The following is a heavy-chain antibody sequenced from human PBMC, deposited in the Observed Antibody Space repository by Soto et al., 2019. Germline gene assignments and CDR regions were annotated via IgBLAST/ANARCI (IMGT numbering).Heavy chain of an antibody. CDR2: ISSNGGST. V-gene: IGHV3-64D*08. CDR1: GFTFSSYA. Sequence: GGSLRLSCSASGFTFSSYAMHWDRQAPGKGLEYVSAISSNGGSTYYADSVKGRFTISRDNSKNTLYLQMSSLRAEDTAVYYCVKGLMVRGVITPSDYWGQGTLVTVSS. D-gene: IGHD3-10*01. CDR3: VKGLMVRGVITPSDY. J-gene: IGHJ4*02.